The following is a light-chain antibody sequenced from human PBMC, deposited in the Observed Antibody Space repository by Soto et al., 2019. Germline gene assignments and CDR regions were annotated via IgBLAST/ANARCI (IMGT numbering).Light chain of an antibody. CDR2: VAS. J-gene: IGKJ4*01. CDR1: QSVNIY. V-gene: IGKV3D-15*01. CDR3: KQYDDWLRLT. Sequence: EIFMTQSPAALSVSPGERATLSCRASQSVNIYLAWDQQKPGQAPRLLIFVASSRATGIPARFSGSGSGPELNLNISSLQSEDFAVYFCKQYDDWLRLTFGGGTKVDIK.